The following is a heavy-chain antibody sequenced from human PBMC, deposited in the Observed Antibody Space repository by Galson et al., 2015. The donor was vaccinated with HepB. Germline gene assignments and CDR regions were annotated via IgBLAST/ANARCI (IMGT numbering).Heavy chain of an antibody. CDR1: GFSFSRYS. CDR2: IRSSTSTV. Sequence: SLRLSCAASGFSFSRYSMNWDRQAPGKGLEWVSYIRSSTSTVFYADSVQGRFSISRDSAKNSLYLQMNSLRAEDTAVYYCARDFVSYSGVFDYWGQGILVTVSS. V-gene: IGHV3-48*04. D-gene: IGHD5-12*01. CDR3: ARDFVSYSGVFDY. J-gene: IGHJ4*02.